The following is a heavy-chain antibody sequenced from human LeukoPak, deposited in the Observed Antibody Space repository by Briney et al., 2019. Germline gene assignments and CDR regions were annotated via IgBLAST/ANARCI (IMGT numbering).Heavy chain of an antibody. V-gene: IGHV4-4*07. CDR3: ARDRAVAAHYYYYGRDV. Sequence: SETLSLTCTVSGGSLSSYYWRWIRQPAGKGLEWIGRIYTSGSTNYNPSLKSRVTMSVDTSKNQFSLKLSSVTAADTAVYYCARDRAVAAHYYYYGRDVWGQGTTVTVSS. D-gene: IGHD6-19*01. J-gene: IGHJ6*02. CDR1: GGSLSSYY. CDR2: IYTSGST.